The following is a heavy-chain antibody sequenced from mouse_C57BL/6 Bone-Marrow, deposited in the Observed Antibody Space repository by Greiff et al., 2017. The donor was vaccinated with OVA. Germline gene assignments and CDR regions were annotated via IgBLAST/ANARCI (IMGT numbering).Heavy chain of an antibody. CDR2: ISSGGSYT. CDR1: GFTFSSYG. V-gene: IGHV5-6*01. J-gene: IGHJ3*01. D-gene: IGHD4-1*01. CDR3: ARQRNWGFAY. Sequence: EVNVVESGGDLVKPGGSLKLSCAASGFTFSSYGMSWVRQTPDKRLEWVATISSGGSYTYYPDSVKGRFTISRDNAKNTLYLQMSSLKSEDTAMYYCARQRNWGFAYWGQGTLVTVSA.